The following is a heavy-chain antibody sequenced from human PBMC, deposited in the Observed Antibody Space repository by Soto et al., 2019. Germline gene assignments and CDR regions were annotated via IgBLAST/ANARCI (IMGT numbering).Heavy chain of an antibody. D-gene: IGHD2-15*01. CDR1: GFTFSSYS. V-gene: IGHV3-21*01. Sequence: EGSLRLSCAASGFTFSSYSMNWVRQAPGKGMESVSSISSSSSYIYYADSVKGRFTISRDNAKNSLYLQMNSLRAEDTAVYYCARVGEYCSGGSCYDREAFDIWGQGTMVTVSS. CDR3: ARVGEYCSGGSCYDREAFDI. J-gene: IGHJ3*02. CDR2: ISSSSSYI.